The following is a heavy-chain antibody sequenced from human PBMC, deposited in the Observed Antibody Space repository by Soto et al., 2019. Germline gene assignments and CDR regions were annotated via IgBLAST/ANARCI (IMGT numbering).Heavy chain of an antibody. CDR1: DGTLRSYY. V-gene: IGHV4-59*01. CDR2: IYYSGST. Sequence: SVTLSLTCTVADGTLRSYYWSWIRQPHGEGLEWIGYIYYSGSTNYNPSLKSRVTISVDTSKNQFSLKLSSVTAADTAMYYCARLNSGAATYYYYVLDFWGQGTTVTGSS. D-gene: IGHD3-10*01. J-gene: IGHJ6*02. CDR3: ARLNSGAATYYYYVLDF.